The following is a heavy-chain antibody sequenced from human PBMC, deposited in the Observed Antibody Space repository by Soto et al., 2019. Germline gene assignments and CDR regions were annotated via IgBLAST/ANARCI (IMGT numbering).Heavy chain of an antibody. D-gene: IGHD3-22*01. Sequence: EVQLVESGGGLVQPGRSLRLSCAASGFTFHDYAMHWVRQAPGKGLEWVSGISWNSGMIGYADSVKGRFTISRDNAKNSLYLQMNSLRAEDTALYHCAKEIVDAVVKGACDIWGQGTMFTVSS. CDR3: AKEIVDAVVKGACDI. CDR2: ISWNSGMI. V-gene: IGHV3-9*01. CDR1: GFTFHDYA. J-gene: IGHJ3*02.